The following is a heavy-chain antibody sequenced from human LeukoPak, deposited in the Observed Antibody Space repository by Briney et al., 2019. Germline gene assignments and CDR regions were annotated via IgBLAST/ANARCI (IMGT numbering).Heavy chain of an antibody. V-gene: IGHV4-39*07. CDR1: GGSISSSSYY. CDR2: IYYSGST. D-gene: IGHD3-16*02. Sequence: PSETLSLTCTVSGGSISSSSYYWGWIRQPPGKGLEWIGSIYYSGSTYYNPSLKSRVTISVDTSKNQFSLKLSSVTAADTAVYYCARDSYPHYDYVWGSYRYGGFDYWGQGTLVTVSS. CDR3: ARDSYPHYDYVWGSYRYGGFDY. J-gene: IGHJ4*02.